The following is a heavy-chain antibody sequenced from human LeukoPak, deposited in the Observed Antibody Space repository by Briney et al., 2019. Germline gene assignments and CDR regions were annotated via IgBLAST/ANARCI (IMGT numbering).Heavy chain of an antibody. Sequence: THGESLKISCKASGYTFTHQWIGWVRQMSGSGLEWMGIIYPRDSDTIYSPSFQGHVTISADTSINTAYLEWSSLEASDTAIYYCARHSDVIGAIWGQGTPLPVSS. CDR3: ARHSDVIGAI. CDR2: IYPRDSDT. D-gene: IGHD3-10*01. V-gene: IGHV5-51*01. CDR1: GYTFTHQW. J-gene: IGHJ4*02.